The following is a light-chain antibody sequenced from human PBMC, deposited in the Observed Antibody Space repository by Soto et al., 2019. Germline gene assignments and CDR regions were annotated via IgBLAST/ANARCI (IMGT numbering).Light chain of an antibody. V-gene: IGLV1-40*01. Sequence: QSVLTQPPSVSGAPGQRVTISCTGSSSNIGAGYDVHWYQQLPGTAPKLLIYANNNRPSGVPDRFSGSKSGTSASLAITGLQAEDEADYYCQSYDSSHVVFGGGTQLTVL. CDR1: SSNIGAGYD. CDR2: ANN. J-gene: IGLJ2*01. CDR3: QSYDSSHVV.